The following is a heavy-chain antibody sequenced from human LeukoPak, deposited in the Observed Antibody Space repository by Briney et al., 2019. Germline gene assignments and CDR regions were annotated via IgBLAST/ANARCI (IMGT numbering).Heavy chain of an antibody. J-gene: IGHJ6*03. D-gene: IGHD1-7*01. Sequence: PGGSLRLSCAAYGFTVSSNYMSWVRQAPGKGLEWVSVIYSGGSTYCADSVKGRFTISRDNSRNTLYLQMNSLRAEDTAVYYCAAEEYYCNYEGADYYYYYYMDVWGKGTTVTVSS. CDR2: IYSGGST. CDR3: AAEEYYCNYEGADYYYYYYMDV. CDR1: GFTVSSNY. V-gene: IGHV3-66*02.